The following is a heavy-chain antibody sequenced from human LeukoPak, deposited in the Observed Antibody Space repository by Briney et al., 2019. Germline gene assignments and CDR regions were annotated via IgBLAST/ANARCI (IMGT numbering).Heavy chain of an antibody. CDR3: ARDLQQQLVGPQPPSYYYYYYMDV. D-gene: IGHD6-13*01. CDR2: INPSGGST. V-gene: IGHV1-46*01. CDR1: GYTFTSYY. Sequence: GASVKVSCKASGYTFTSYYMHWVRQAPGQGLEWMGIINPSGGSTSYAQKFQGRVTMTRDMSTSTVYMELSSLRSEDTAVYYCARDLQQQLVGPQPPSYYYYYYMDVWGKGTTVTISS. J-gene: IGHJ6*03.